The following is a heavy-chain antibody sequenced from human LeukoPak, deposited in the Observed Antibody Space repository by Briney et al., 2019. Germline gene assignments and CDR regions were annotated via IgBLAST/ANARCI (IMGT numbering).Heavy chain of an antibody. CDR1: GGSISSSNW. CDR3: ARSGYSSSWYKAEYFQH. V-gene: IGHV4-4*02. D-gene: IGHD6-13*01. CDR2: IYHSGST. Sequence: PSGTLSLTCAVSGGSISSSNWWSWVRQPPGKGLEWIGEIYHSGSTNYNPSLKSRVTISVDKSKNQFSLKLSSVTAADTAVYYCARSGYSSSWYKAEYFQHWGQGTLVTVSS. J-gene: IGHJ1*01.